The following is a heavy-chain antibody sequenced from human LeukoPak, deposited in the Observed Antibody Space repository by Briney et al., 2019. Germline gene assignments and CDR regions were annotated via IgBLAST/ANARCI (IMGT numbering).Heavy chain of an antibody. Sequence: KPSETLSLTCTVSGGSISSYYWSWIRQPPGKGLEWLGYIYDSGSANYNPSLKCRVPISVDTSKNQFSLKEKSVTAADTAVYYCARQHRVTTSSYYGMDVWGQGTTVSVSS. CDR3: ARQHRVTTSSYYGMDV. D-gene: IGHD5-12*01. CDR2: IYDSGSA. CDR1: GGSISSYY. J-gene: IGHJ6*02. V-gene: IGHV4-59*08.